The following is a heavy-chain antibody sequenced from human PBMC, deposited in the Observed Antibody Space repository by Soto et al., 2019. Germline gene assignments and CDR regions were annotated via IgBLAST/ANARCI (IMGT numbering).Heavy chain of an antibody. Sequence: QLQLQESGPGLVKPSETLSLTCTVSGGSISSSSYYWGWLRQPPGKGLEWIGSIYYSGSTYYNPSLKSRVTISVDTSKNQFSLKLSSVTAADTAVYYCARRGYYAISAFDIWGQGTMVTVSS. CDR3: ARRGYYAISAFDI. V-gene: IGHV4-39*01. CDR2: IYYSGST. CDR1: GGSISSSSYY. J-gene: IGHJ3*02. D-gene: IGHD2-8*01.